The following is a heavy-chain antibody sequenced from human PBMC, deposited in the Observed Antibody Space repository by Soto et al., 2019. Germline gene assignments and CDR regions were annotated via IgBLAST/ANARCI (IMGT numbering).Heavy chain of an antibody. D-gene: IGHD3-9*01. CDR3: TPFVPSYDILTGYYSFDY. CDR2: IKSKSDGGTT. CDR1: RFTFNNAW. Sequence: GGSLRLSCAASRFTFNNAWMNWVRQAPGKGLEWVGRIKSKSDGGTTDYAAPVKGRFIISRDDSKNTLYLHMNSLKTDDTAVYYCTPFVPSYDILTGYYSFDYWGQGTLVTVSS. V-gene: IGHV3-15*01. J-gene: IGHJ4*02.